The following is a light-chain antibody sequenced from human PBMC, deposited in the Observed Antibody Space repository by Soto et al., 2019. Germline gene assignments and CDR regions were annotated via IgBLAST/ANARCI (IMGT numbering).Light chain of an antibody. CDR1: QSVSSN. J-gene: IGKJ2*01. CDR3: QQYNTWPPYT. Sequence: EIVMTQSPATLSVSPGERATLSCRASQSVSSNLAWYQQKPGQAPRLLIYGASTRATGIPARFSGSGSGTSFSLSVSSLQSADCAVYAGQQYNTWPPYTVGQGTMVESK. CDR2: GAS. V-gene: IGKV3-15*01.